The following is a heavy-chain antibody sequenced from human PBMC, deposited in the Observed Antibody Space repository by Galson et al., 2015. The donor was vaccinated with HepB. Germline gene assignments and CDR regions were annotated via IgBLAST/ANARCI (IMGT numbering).Heavy chain of an antibody. CDR3: ARGAGSIDY. CDR1: TFTNDD. J-gene: IGHJ4*02. CDR2: MNPSSGNT. D-gene: IGHD1-14*01. V-gene: IGHV1-8*01. Sequence: TFTNDDINWVRQAAGQGLEWMGWMNPSSGNTGFAQKFQGRVTLTRDTSISTAYMELSNPTSEDTAVYYCARGAGSIDYWGQGTLVTISS.